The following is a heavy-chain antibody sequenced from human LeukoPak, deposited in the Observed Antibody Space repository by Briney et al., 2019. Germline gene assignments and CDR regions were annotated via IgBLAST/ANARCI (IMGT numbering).Heavy chain of an antibody. Sequence: GESLKISCQGSGYIFRNYWIGWVRQIPGKGLEWMGIIYPVDSDNRYNPSFQGQVTISADESIKSAYLQWSSLKASDSATYYCARHGSIGARQNWFDPWGQGTLVTVSS. J-gene: IGHJ5*02. CDR3: ARHGSIGARQNWFDP. CDR1: GYIFRNYW. CDR2: IYPVDSDN. D-gene: IGHD6-6*01. V-gene: IGHV5-51*01.